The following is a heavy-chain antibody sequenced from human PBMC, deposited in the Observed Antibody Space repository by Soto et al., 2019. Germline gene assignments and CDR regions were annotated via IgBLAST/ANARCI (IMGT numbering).Heavy chain of an antibody. CDR3: VTPGGPDSGGYYYFDY. J-gene: IGHJ4*02. CDR1: GYTFTTYY. CDR2: INPNSGAT. D-gene: IGHD3-22*01. V-gene: IGHV1-2*02. Sequence: QVQLVQSGAEVREPGASVKVSCKASGYTFTTYYIHWVRQAPGQGLEWMGWINPNSGATKYAQNFLGRVTMTTDTSITTAYMELSWLTSDDTAVYYCVTPGGPDSGGYYYFDYWGQGTLVTVSS.